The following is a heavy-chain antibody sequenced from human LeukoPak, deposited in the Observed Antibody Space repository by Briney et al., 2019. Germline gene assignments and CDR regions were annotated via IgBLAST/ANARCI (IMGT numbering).Heavy chain of an antibody. CDR3: ARGGDVLRFLEWLSPGDEPDWFDP. Sequence: PSETLSLTCTVSSGSISSYYWSWIRQPAGKGLEWIGRIYTSGSTNYNPSLKSRVTMSVDTSKNQFSLKLSSVTAADTAVYYCARGGDVLRFLEWLSPGDEPDWFDPWGQGTLVTVSS. J-gene: IGHJ5*02. CDR1: SGSISSYY. CDR2: IYTSGST. D-gene: IGHD3-3*01. V-gene: IGHV4-4*07.